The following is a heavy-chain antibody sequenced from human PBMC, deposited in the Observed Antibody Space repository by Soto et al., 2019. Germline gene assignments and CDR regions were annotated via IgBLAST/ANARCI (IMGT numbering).Heavy chain of an antibody. V-gene: IGHV1-46*01. J-gene: IGHJ6*02. CDR3: ARSETGRYYYYGMDV. CDR2: INPSGGST. CDR1: GYTFTSYY. Sequence: ASVKLSCKASGYTFTSYYMHLVRQAPGQGLEWMGIINPSGGSTSYAQKFQGRVTMTRDTSTSTVYMELSSLRSEDTAVYYCARSETGRYYYYGMDVWGHGTTVTVSS.